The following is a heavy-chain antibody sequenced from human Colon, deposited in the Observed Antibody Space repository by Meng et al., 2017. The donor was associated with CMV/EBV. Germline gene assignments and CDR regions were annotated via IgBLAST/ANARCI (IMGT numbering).Heavy chain of an antibody. Sequence: VQLSQGGAALLKPSETLSLTCAVYGESFSCFYWSWIRQPPGKGLEWIGEINHSGSTNYNPSLKSRVTISVDTSKNQFSLKLSSVTAADTAVYYCARAPDIGGRPPGPFQYWSQGALVTVSS. CDR2: INHSGST. V-gene: IGHV4-34*01. CDR1: GESFSCFY. J-gene: IGHJ4*02. CDR3: ARAPDIGGRPPGPFQY. D-gene: IGHD5-12*01.